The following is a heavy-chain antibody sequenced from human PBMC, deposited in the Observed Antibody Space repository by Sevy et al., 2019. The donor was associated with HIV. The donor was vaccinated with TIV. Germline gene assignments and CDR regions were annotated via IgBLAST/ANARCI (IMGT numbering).Heavy chain of an antibody. CDR1: GFTFSSSA. CDR3: ARVGIVVGGAFDI. Sequence: GGSLRLSCAASGFTFSSSAMTWVRQAPGKGLEWVSAITSNGGSTFYADSVKGRFTISRDISQNTLFLQMNSLRAEDTAVYYCARVGIVVGGAFDIWGQGTMVTVSS. J-gene: IGHJ3*02. CDR2: ITSNGGST. V-gene: IGHV3-23*01. D-gene: IGHD2-15*01.